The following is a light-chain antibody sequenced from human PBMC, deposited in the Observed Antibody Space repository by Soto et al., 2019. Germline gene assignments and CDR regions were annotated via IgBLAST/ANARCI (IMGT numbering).Light chain of an antibody. Sequence: IQLTQSPSSLSASVGDRVTIICRASQGISNFLAWYKQKPGKAPKLLIYAASTLQSGVPSRFSGSGSGTDFTLTISSLQPEDFATYYCQQLESYPSTFGGGTKVDIK. CDR2: AAS. CDR3: QQLESYPST. J-gene: IGKJ4*01. V-gene: IGKV1-9*01. CDR1: QGISNF.